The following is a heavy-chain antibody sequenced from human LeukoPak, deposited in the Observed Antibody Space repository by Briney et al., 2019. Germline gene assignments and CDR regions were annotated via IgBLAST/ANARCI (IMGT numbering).Heavy chain of an antibody. J-gene: IGHJ4*02. Sequence: GGSLRLSCAASGFTFSSYGMHWVRQAPGKGLESVAFIHYDASNNYYADSVKGRFTLSRDNSKNTLYLQMNSLRAEDTAVYYCARDGHWEVTRGHYFDYWGQGTLVTVSS. D-gene: IGHD4-11*01. CDR1: GFTFSSYG. CDR2: IHYDASNN. CDR3: ARDGHWEVTRGHYFDY. V-gene: IGHV3-30*02.